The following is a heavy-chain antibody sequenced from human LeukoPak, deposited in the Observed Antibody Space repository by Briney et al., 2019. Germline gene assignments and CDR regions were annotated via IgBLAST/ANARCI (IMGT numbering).Heavy chain of an antibody. V-gene: IGHV3-7*01. CDR2: IKQNGSEK. J-gene: IGHJ5*02. CDR1: GFTFSSYW. Sequence: GGSLRLSCAASGFTFSSYWMSWVRQAPGKGLEWVANIKQNGSEKYYVDSVKGRFTISRDNAKNSLYLQMNSLRAEDTAVYYCARARRYGDYVGKNWFDPWGQGTLVTVSS. D-gene: IGHD4-17*01. CDR3: ARARRYGDYVGKNWFDP.